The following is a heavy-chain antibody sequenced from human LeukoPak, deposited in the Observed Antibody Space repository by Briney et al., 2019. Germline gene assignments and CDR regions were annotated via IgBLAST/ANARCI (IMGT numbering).Heavy chain of an antibody. CDR2: IDSSGGYM. V-gene: IGHV3-21*06. J-gene: IGHJ4*02. Sequence: GGSLRLSCAASGFTLRGYGMHWVRQAPGKGLEWVSSIDSSGGYMFYADSVKGRFIISRDNAKDSLYLQMNSLRVEDTAVYYCLRGDRRDYWGQGTLVTVSS. CDR1: GFTLRGYG. CDR3: LRGDRRDY.